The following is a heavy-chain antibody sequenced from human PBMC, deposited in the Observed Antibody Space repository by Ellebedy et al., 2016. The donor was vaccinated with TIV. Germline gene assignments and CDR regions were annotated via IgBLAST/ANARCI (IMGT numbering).Heavy chain of an antibody. CDR3: ATSKIVIVPAASQYYYYAMDV. J-gene: IGHJ6*02. V-gene: IGHV1-69*13. CDR2: IIPIFGTT. D-gene: IGHD2/OR15-2a*01. Sequence: SVKVSCXASGGTFSNFAISWVRQAPGQGLEWMGGIIPIFGTTNSAQNFQGRVTITADESASTAYMELSSLRSEDTAVYYCATSKIVIVPAASQYYYYAMDVWGQGTTVTVSS. CDR1: GGTFSNFA.